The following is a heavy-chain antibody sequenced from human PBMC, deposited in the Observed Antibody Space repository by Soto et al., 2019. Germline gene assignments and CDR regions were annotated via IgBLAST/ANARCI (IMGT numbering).Heavy chain of an antibody. CDR2: ISAYNGST. D-gene: IGHD3-3*01. CDR3: ANNSYSSYDFWSGYYATQFDY. Sequence: ASVKVSCKASGYTFTIYGISWVLQAPGQGLEWMGWISAYNGSTNYAQKLQGRVTMTTDTSTSTAYMELRSLRSDDTAVYYCANNSYSSYDFWSGYYATQFDYWGQRTLVTVSS. V-gene: IGHV1-18*01. CDR1: GYTFTIYG. J-gene: IGHJ4*02.